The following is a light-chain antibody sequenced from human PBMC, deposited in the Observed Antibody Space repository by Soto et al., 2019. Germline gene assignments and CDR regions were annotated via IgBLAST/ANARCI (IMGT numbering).Light chain of an antibody. CDR1: QTISTY. CDR2: GAS. V-gene: IGKV1-39*01. Sequence: DIQMTQSPSSLSASVGDRVTITCRASQTISTYLNWHQQKPGKGPKLLIYGASSLQSGVPSRFSGSGSGTDFTLTISSLQPEDFATYFCQQSYSSPLYTFGQGTKLEI. CDR3: QQSYSSPLYT. J-gene: IGKJ2*01.